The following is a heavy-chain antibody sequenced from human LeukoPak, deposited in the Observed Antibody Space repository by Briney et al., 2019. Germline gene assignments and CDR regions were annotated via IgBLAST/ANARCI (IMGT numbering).Heavy chain of an antibody. V-gene: IGHV1-69*13. Sequence: SVKVSCKSSGGTFSSYAISWVRQAPGQGLERMGGIIPIFGTANYAQKFQGRVTITADESTSTAYMELSSLRSEDTAVYYCARVPVDYYGSGSSLYYFDYWGQGTLVTVSS. J-gene: IGHJ4*02. D-gene: IGHD3-10*01. CDR3: ARVPVDYYGSGSSLYYFDY. CDR2: IIPIFGTA. CDR1: GGTFSSYA.